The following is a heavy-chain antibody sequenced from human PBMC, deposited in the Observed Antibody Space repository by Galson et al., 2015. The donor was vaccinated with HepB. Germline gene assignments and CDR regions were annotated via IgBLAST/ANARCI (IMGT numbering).Heavy chain of an antibody. V-gene: IGHV3-23*01. CDR1: GFTFSTYS. CDR3: ARDRTSNLWSGYPYYFDY. D-gene: IGHD3-3*01. Sequence: SLRLSCAASGFTFSTYSMTWVRQAPGKGLDWVSVINENGDATYYVDSVKGRFTISRDNSKNTLYLHMNSLRVEDTAIYYCARDRTSNLWSGYPYYFDYWGQGTLVTVSS. CDR2: INENGDAT. J-gene: IGHJ4*02.